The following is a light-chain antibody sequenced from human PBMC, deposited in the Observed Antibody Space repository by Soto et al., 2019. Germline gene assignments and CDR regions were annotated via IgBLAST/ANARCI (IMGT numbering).Light chain of an antibody. V-gene: IGLV2-8*01. CDR3: TSYAGTYSFFYV. CDR2: EVS. CDR1: SRDVGAYNY. J-gene: IGLJ1*01. Sequence: QSALTQPTSASGSPGQTVTISCTGTSRDVGAYNYVSWYQQLPGKAPKLIIYEVSKRPSGVPDRFSGSKSGNTASLTVSGLQAEDEADYYCTSYAGTYSFFYVFGTGTKVTVL.